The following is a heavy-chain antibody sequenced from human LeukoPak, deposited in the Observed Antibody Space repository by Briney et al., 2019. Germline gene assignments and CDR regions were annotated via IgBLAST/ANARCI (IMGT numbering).Heavy chain of an antibody. J-gene: IGHJ6*02. D-gene: IGHD1-26*01. CDR1: GGSFSGYY. CDR3: ARLGRVRIPTYYYYGMDV. Sequence: SETLSLTCAVYGGSFSGYYWSWIRQPPGKGLEWIGEINHSGSTNYNPSLKSRVTTSVDTSKNQFSLKLSSVTAADTAVYYCARLGRVRIPTYYYYGMDVWGQGTTVTVSS. CDR2: INHSGST. V-gene: IGHV4-34*01.